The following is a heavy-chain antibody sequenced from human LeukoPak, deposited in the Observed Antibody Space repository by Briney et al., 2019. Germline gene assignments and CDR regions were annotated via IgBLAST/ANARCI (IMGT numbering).Heavy chain of an antibody. CDR2: ISGSGGST. CDR1: GFTFSSYA. D-gene: IGHD2-15*01. Sequence: GGTLRLSCAASGFTFSSYAMSWVRQAPGKGLEWVSAISGSGGSTYYADSVKGRFTISRDNSKNTLYLQMNSLRAEDTAVYYCAKGASGSSYYHYMDVWGKGTTVTVSS. V-gene: IGHV3-23*01. J-gene: IGHJ6*03. CDR3: AKGASGSSYYHYMDV.